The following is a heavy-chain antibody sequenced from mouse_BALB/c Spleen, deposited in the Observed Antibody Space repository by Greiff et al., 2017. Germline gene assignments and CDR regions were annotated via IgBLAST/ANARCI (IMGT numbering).Heavy chain of an antibody. D-gene: IGHD4-1*01. CDR1: GYTFTSYT. J-gene: IGHJ2*01. Sequence: VQLQQSAAELARPGASVKMSCKASGYTFTSYTMHWVKQRPGQGLEWIGYINPSSGYTEYNQKFKDKTTLTADKSSSTAYMQLSSLTSEDSAVYYCARYRTGTYYFDYWGQGTTLTVSS. CDR2: INPSSGYT. CDR3: ARYRTGTYYFDY. V-gene: IGHV1-4*02.